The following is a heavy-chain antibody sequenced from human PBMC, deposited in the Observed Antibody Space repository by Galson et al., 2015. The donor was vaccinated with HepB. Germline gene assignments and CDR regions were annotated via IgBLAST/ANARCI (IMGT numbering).Heavy chain of an antibody. V-gene: IGHV1-18*01. D-gene: IGHD3-10*01. Sequence: SVKVSCKASGYTFTSYGISWVRQAPGQGLEWMGWISAYNGNTNYAQKLQGRVTMTTDTSTSTAYMELRSLRSDDTAVYYCARAVFWRYGSGSYYPFSYMDVWGKGTTVTVSS. J-gene: IGHJ6*03. CDR2: ISAYNGNT. CDR1: GYTFTSYG. CDR3: ARAVFWRYGSGSYYPFSYMDV.